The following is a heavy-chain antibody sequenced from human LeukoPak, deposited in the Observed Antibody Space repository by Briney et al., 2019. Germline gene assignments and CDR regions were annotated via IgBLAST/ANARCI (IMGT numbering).Heavy chain of an antibody. CDR3: ARGDYGGSPDY. D-gene: IGHD4-23*01. Sequence: GASVTVSFKSSVYTFTTYGITWVRQAPGQGLEWMGWISGYNGNTIYAQKLQGRVTITTDTSTSTAYMGLRSLRSDDTAVYYCARGDYGGSPDYWGQGTLVTVSS. J-gene: IGHJ4*02. CDR1: VYTFTTYG. V-gene: IGHV1-18*01. CDR2: ISGYNGNT.